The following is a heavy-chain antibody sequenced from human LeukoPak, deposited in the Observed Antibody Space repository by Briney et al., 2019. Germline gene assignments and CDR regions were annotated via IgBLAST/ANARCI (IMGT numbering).Heavy chain of an antibody. CDR3: ARRRVTVIVVSTFDS. J-gene: IGHJ4*02. V-gene: IGHV4-34*01. CDR1: GGSFTNYF. Sequence: SETLPLTCAVYGGSFTNYFWSWVRQSPGKGLEWIGEVADYGSVNYNPSLQSRVTISLDTSKNHFSLKVSSMTAADTAVYYCARRRVTVIVVSTFDSWGQGTLVTVSS. CDR2: VADYGSV. D-gene: IGHD3-22*01.